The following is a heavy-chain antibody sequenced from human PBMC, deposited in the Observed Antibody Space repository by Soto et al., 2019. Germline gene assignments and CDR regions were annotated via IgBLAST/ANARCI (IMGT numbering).Heavy chain of an antibody. D-gene: IGHD4-17*01. CDR1: GGSVSSGSYY. CDR2: IYYSGTT. CDR3: ARRENDGDYVFDY. J-gene: IGHJ4*02. Sequence: PSETLSLTCAVSGGSVSSGSYYWSWIRQPPGKGLEWIGYIYYSGTTNYNPSLKSRVTISVDTSKNQFSLKLTSVTAADTAVYYCARRENDGDYVFDYWGQGTLVTVSS. V-gene: IGHV4-61*01.